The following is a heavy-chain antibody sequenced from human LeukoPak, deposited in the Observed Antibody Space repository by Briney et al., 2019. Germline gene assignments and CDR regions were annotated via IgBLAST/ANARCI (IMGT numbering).Heavy chain of an antibody. CDR3: ARVTVAGTFYPDY. V-gene: IGHV1-18*01. CDR2: ISAYNGKT. CDR1: GYTFNSYG. D-gene: IGHD2/OR15-2a*01. J-gene: IGHJ4*02. Sequence: ASVKVSCKASGYTFNSYGMSWVRQAPGQGLEWIGWISAYNGKTNYAQKFQGRVTMTTDTSTSTAYLELKSLRSGDTAVYYCARVTVAGTFYPDYWGRGTLVTVSS.